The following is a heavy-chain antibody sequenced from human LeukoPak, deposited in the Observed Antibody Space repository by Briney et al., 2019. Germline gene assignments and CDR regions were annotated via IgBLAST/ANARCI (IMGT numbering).Heavy chain of an antibody. CDR3: ARSRQWVRDGPEYFLMGAFDI. V-gene: IGHV4-59*01. CDR2: IYYCGST. D-gene: IGHD5-24*01. CDR1: GGSISSYY. Sequence: PSETLSLTCTVSGGSISSYYWSWIRQPPGKGLEWIGYIYYCGSTNYNPSLKSRVTISVDTSKNQFSLKLSSVTAADTAVYYCARSRQWVRDGPEYFLMGAFDIWGQGTMATVSS. J-gene: IGHJ3*02.